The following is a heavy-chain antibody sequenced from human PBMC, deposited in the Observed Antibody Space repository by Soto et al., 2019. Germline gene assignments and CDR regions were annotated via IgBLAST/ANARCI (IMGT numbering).Heavy chain of an antibody. D-gene: IGHD1-1*01. J-gene: IGHJ4*02. CDR3: AKYLQYYFDC. Sequence: GGSLRLSCAASGFTFTSYAMGWVRQAPGKGLEWVSTISGSGGSTSYADSVKGRFSFSRDNSKNTLYLQMNSLRAEDTAVYYWAKYLQYYFDCWGQGTLVTVSS. CDR1: GFTFTSYA. CDR2: ISGSGGST. V-gene: IGHV3-23*01.